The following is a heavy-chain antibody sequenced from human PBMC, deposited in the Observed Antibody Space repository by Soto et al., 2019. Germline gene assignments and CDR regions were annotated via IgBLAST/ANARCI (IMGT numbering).Heavy chain of an antibody. D-gene: IGHD3-3*01. V-gene: IGHV3-23*01. Sequence: PEGSISLSSAASGFTFCSYAMSWVRQAPGKGLEWVSAISGSGCSTYYADSLNGRFTISIDNSNNSLYLQINSLRAEDTAEYYCAKDPSPSYDFWSGYYRWFDPWGQGTLVTVFS. J-gene: IGHJ5*02. CDR3: AKDPSPSYDFWSGYYRWFDP. CDR2: ISGSGCST. CDR1: GFTFCSYA.